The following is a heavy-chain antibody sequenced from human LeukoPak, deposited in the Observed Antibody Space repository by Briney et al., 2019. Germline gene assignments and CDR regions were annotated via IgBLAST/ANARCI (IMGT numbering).Heavy chain of an antibody. CDR2: IRSKANSYAT. CDR1: GFTFDDYA. CDR3: TRHSVLQDCSSTSCYVVY. D-gene: IGHD2-2*01. V-gene: IGHV3-73*01. J-gene: IGHJ4*02. Sequence: GGSLRLSCAASGFTFDDYAMHWVRQASGKGLEWVGRIRSKANSYATAYAASVKGRFTISRDDSKNTAYLQMNSLKTEDTAVYYCTRHSVLQDCSSTSCYVVYWGQGTLVTVSS.